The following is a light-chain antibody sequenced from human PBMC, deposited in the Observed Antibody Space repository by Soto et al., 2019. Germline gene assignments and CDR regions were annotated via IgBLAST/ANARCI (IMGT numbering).Light chain of an antibody. CDR2: GAS. CDR3: QQYHYWPPIT. V-gene: IGKV3-15*01. Sequence: EIVLTQSPATLSWSPGDRATLACRASQSVSSYLAWYQQKPGQAPRLLIYGASARATGTPARFSGSGSGTEFTLTISSLQSEDFAVYYCQQYHYWPPITFGQGTRLEIK. J-gene: IGKJ5*01. CDR1: QSVSSY.